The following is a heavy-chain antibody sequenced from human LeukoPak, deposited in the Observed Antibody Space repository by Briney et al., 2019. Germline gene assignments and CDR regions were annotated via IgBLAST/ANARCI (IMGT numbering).Heavy chain of an antibody. Sequence: SETLSLTCTVSGGSLSSGDYYWRWLRQPPGTGLEWIGYIYYSGRTYYNPSLKSRVTISVDTSKNQFSLKLSSVTAADTAVYYCARDTVTTAYYNYGMDVWGKGTTVTVSS. D-gene: IGHD4-17*01. CDR1: GGSLSSGDYY. CDR3: ARDTVTTAYYNYGMDV. CDR2: IYYSGRT. V-gene: IGHV4-30-4*01. J-gene: IGHJ6*04.